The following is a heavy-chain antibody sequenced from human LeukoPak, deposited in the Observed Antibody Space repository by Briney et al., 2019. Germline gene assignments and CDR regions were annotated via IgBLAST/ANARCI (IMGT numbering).Heavy chain of an antibody. Sequence: PGGSLRLSCAASGFTFSSYAMSWVRQAPGKGLEWVSAISGSGGSTYYADSVKGRFTISRDNSKNTLYLQMNSLTAEDTAVYYCAKDLVWTPDEGYWGQGTLVTVSS. J-gene: IGHJ4*02. V-gene: IGHV3-23*01. D-gene: IGHD3/OR15-3a*01. CDR2: ISGSGGST. CDR3: AKDLVWTPDEGY. CDR1: GFTFSSYA.